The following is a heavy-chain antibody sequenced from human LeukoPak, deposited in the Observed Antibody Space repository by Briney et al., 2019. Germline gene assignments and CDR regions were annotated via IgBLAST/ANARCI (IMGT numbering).Heavy chain of an antibody. V-gene: IGHV4-59*01. CDR2: IYYSGSI. D-gene: IGHD2-21*02. CDR1: GGSISSYY. Sequence: SSETLSLTCTVSGGSISSYYWSWIRQPPGKGLEWIGYIYYSGSINYNPSLKSRVTISVDTSKNQFSLKLSSVTAADTAVYYCARAGGGDPLDFDYWGQGTLVTVSS. CDR3: ARAGGGDPLDFDY. J-gene: IGHJ4*02.